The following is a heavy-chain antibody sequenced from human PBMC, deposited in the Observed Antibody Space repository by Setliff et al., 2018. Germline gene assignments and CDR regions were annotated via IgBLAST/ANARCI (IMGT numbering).Heavy chain of an antibody. V-gene: IGHV4-38-2*02. Sequence: PSETLSLTCTVSGYSISRGYIWGWIRQPPGKGLEWVGNIGHTGSINYNPSLKSRLTISRATSKNQVSLRLNSVTATDTAVYYCARDLGHGGDSDYWGQGILVTVSS. CDR3: ARDLGHGGDSDY. J-gene: IGHJ4*02. D-gene: IGHD2-21*02. CDR2: IGHTGSI. CDR1: GYSISRGYI.